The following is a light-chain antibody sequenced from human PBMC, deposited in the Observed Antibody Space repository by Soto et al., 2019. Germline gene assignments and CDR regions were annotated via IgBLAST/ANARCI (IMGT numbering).Light chain of an antibody. Sequence: DIQMTQSPSSLSASVGDRVTITCQASQDISNSLNWYQQKPGKAPNLLIYDASNLETGVPSRFSGSGSVTDFTLTISSLQPEDFATYYCQQSYSTPWTFGQGTKVDIK. CDR3: QQSYSTPWT. J-gene: IGKJ1*01. CDR1: QDISNS. CDR2: DAS. V-gene: IGKV1-39*01.